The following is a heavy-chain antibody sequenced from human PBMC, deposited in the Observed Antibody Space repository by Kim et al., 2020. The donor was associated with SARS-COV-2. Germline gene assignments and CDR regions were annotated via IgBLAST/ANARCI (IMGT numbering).Heavy chain of an antibody. CDR2: ISYDGSNK. V-gene: IGHV3-30*18. Sequence: GGSLRLSCTASGFTFTSYGMHWVRQAPGKGLEWVAVISYDGSNKYYADSVKGRFTISRDNSKNTLYLQMNSLRAEDTAVYYCAKHGYKAWDSSGYYYPASPYYYYYGMDVWGQGTTVTVSS. CDR3: AKHGYKAWDSSGYYYPASPYYYYYGMDV. CDR1: GFTFTSYG. J-gene: IGHJ6*02. D-gene: IGHD3-22*01.